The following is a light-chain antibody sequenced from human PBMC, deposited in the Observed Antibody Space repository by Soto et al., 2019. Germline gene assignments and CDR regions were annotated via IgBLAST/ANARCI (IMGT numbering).Light chain of an antibody. CDR2: GAS. CDR3: QQYNNWP. J-gene: IGKJ1*01. CDR1: QSVSSN. Sequence: IVMTQSPATLSVSPGERATLSCRASQSVSSNLAWYQQKPGQAPRLLIYGASTRATGIPARFSGSGSGTEFTLTISSLQSEDFAVYYCQQYNNWPFGQGTKVDIK. V-gene: IGKV3-15*01.